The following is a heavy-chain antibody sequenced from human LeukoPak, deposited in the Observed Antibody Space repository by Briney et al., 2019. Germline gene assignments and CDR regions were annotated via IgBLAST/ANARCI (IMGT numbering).Heavy chain of an antibody. CDR1: GGSISSSSYY. J-gene: IGHJ4*02. V-gene: IGHV4-39*01. CDR3: ARGVREYGAYYFDY. Sequence: SETLSLTCTVSGGSISSSSYYWGWIRQPPGKGLEWIGSIYYSGSTYYNPSLKSRVTISVDTSKNQFSLKLSSVTAADTAVYYCARGVREYGAYYFDYWGQGTLVTVSS. D-gene: IGHD3-10*01. CDR2: IYYSGST.